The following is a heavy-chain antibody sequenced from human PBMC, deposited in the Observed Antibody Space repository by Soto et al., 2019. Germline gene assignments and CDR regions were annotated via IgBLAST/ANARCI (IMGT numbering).Heavy chain of an antibody. CDR1: GGSISSSSYY. CDR3: ARGATMVRGVILYRKGYYYGMDV. D-gene: IGHD3-10*01. CDR2: IYYSGST. V-gene: IGHV4-39*01. Sequence: SETLSLTCTVSGGSISSSSYYWGWIRQPPGKGLEWIGSIYYSGSTYYNPSLKSRVTISVDTSKNQFSLKLSSVTAADTAVYYCARGATMVRGVILYRKGYYYGMDVWGQGTTVTVSS. J-gene: IGHJ6*02.